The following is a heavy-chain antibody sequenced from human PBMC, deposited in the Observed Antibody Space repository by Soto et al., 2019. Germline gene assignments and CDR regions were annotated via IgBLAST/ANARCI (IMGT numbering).Heavy chain of an antibody. CDR2: ISGGGAGT. V-gene: IGHV3-23*01. Sequence: GGSLRLSCTASGFTFSTYAMSWVRQAPGKGLEWVSSISGGGAGTYYADSVKGRFTISRDNSKNTLYLQMNSLRAEDTAVYYCSTDESSSWRFDYWGQGTLVTVSS. D-gene: IGHD6-13*01. J-gene: IGHJ4*02. CDR3: STDESSSWRFDY. CDR1: GFTFSTYA.